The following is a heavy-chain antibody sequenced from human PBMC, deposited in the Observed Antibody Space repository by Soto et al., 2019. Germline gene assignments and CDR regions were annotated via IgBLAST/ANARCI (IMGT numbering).Heavy chain of an antibody. D-gene: IGHD6-25*01. CDR1: GFTFRSSA. Sequence: GGSLRLSCAASGFTFRSSAMTWVRQAAGKGLEWVSSVSTDGVRTYFADSVKGRFTISRDNSKSTLYLQMNSLRAEDTAVYYWAGSPRPMAAAKKDGLDAWGQGTTVTDSS. CDR3: AGSPRPMAAAKKDGLDA. J-gene: IGHJ6*02. CDR2: VSTDGVRT. V-gene: IGHV3-23*01.